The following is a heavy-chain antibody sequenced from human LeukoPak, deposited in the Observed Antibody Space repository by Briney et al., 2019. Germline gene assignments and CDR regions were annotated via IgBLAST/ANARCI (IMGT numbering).Heavy chain of an antibody. CDR3: AGDPDDFSNLEYFHH. D-gene: IGHD4-11*01. J-gene: IGHJ1*01. CDR1: GFTFTNYI. V-gene: IGHV3-30*04. Sequence: GGSLRLSCAASGFTFTNYILHWVRQAPGRGLERVAVISSDGNNQYYADSVKGRFTISRDNPNSTLYLLMNTLRADDSAVYYCAGDPDDFSNLEYFHHWGQGTLVTVSS. CDR2: ISSDGNNQ.